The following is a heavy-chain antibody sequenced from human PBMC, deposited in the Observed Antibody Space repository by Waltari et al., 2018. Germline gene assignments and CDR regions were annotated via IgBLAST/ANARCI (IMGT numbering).Heavy chain of an antibody. CDR2: IYYMGRT. CDR1: GGSISSSSYY. D-gene: IGHD6-19*01. V-gene: IGHV4-39*07. Sequence: QLQLQESGPGLVKPSETLSLTRTVSGGSISSSSYYWGWIRQPPGKGLEWLGSIYYMGRTYYNPTLKMRVTISVDTSKNQVSLNVSSVTDADTAVYYCASGRIAVAVDYWGQGTLVTVSS. J-gene: IGHJ4*02. CDR3: ASGRIAVAVDY.